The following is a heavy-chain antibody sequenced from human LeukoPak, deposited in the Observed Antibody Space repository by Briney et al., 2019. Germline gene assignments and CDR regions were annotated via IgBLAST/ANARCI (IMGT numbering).Heavy chain of an antibody. Sequence: GGSLRLSCTASGFTFSSHFMNWVRQAPGKGLEWVSSISGSGSYVYYAESVKGRFTISRDNAKNSLYLQMNSLRAEDTAVYYCARKKDCSSTSCYTTFDYWGQGTLVTVSS. CDR3: ARKKDCSSTSCYTTFDY. V-gene: IGHV3-21*04. CDR2: ISGSGSYV. J-gene: IGHJ4*02. CDR1: GFTFSSHF. D-gene: IGHD2-2*02.